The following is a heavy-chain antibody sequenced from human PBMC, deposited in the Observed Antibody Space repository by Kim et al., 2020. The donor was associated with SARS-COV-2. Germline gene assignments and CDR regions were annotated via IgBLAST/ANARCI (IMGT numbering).Heavy chain of an antibody. CDR3: AKVHNEGYCTNGVCYANYYYYGMDV. V-gene: IGHV3-23*01. CDR2: ISGSGGST. J-gene: IGHJ6*02. D-gene: IGHD2-8*01. CDR1: GFTFSSYA. Sequence: GGSLRLSCAASGFTFSSYAMSWVRQAPGKGLEWVSAISGSGGSTYYADSVKGRFTISRDNSKNTLYLQMNSLRAEDTAVYYCAKVHNEGYCTNGVCYANYYYYGMDVWGQGTTVTVSS.